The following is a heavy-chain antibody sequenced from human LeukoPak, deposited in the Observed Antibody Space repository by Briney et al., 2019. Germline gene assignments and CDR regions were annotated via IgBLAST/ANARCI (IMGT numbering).Heavy chain of an antibody. D-gene: IGHD3-22*01. V-gene: IGHV3-30*19. CDR3: ARARTVYYYDSSGYFDY. CDR1: GFSFSFYG. J-gene: IGHJ4*02. Sequence: PGGSLRLSCTTSGFSFSFYGIHWVRQAPGKGLEWVAVISYDGSNKYYADSVKGRFTISRDNSKNTLYLQMNSLRAEDTAVYYCARARTVYYYDSSGYFDYWGQGTLVTVSS. CDR2: ISYDGSNK.